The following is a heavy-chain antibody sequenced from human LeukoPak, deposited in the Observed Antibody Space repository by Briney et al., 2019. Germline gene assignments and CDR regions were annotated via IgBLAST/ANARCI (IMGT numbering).Heavy chain of an antibody. J-gene: IGHJ4*02. CDR3: AKDGGFSYGLKYYFDY. Sequence: GGSLRLSCAASGFNFNHYGMDWVRQAPGKGLEWVAGIRYDGGNKWYADSMKGRFTISRDNSKNTLDLQVNSLRTEDTAVYYCAKDGGFSYGLKYYFDYWGQGTLVTVSS. CDR1: GFNFNHYG. CDR2: IRYDGGNK. D-gene: IGHD5-18*01. V-gene: IGHV3-30*02.